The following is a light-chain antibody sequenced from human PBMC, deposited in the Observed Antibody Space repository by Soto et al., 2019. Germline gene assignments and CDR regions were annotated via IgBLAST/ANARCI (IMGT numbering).Light chain of an antibody. Sequence: EIVMTQSPATLSVSPGERATLSCRASQSVSSNLAWYQQKPGQAPRLLIYGASTRATGIPARFSGSGSGTEFTLTISSLQSEDFAVYDGQQYNNWPWTFGQGTKVDI. CDR2: GAS. J-gene: IGKJ1*01. CDR3: QQYNNWPWT. CDR1: QSVSSN. V-gene: IGKV3-15*01.